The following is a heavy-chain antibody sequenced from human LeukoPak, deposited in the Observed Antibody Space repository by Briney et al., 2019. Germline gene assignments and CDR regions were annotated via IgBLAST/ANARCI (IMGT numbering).Heavy chain of an antibody. J-gene: IGHJ5*02. CDR2: INPSGGST. D-gene: IGHD3-16*01. V-gene: IGHV1-46*01. CDR1: GYTLTSYY. CDR3: AKDGRELWGWFAP. Sequence: ASVTVSCKASGYTLTSYYMNWVRHPPGQGLEWMGIINPSGGSTSYAQKFQGRVTMTRDTSTSTVYMELSSLRSEDTAVYYCAKDGRELWGWFAPWGQGTLVTVSS.